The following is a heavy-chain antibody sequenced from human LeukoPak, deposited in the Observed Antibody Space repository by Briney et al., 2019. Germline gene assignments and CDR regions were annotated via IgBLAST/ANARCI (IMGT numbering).Heavy chain of an antibody. CDR1: GFTFSDYY. V-gene: IGHV3-11*01. J-gene: IGHJ6*02. CDR2: ITSSGSTI. Sequence: GGSVRLSCAASGFTFSDYYMSWIRQAPGKGLEWVSYITSSGSTIYYADSVKGRFTISRDNAKNSLYLQMNSLRAEDTAVYYCARDLRGSGYFWYYGMDVWGQGTTVTVSS. D-gene: IGHD3-3*01. CDR3: ARDLRGSGYFWYYGMDV.